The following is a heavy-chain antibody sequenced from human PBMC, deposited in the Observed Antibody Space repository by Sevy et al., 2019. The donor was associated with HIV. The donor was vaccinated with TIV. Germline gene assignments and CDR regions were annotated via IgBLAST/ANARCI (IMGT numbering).Heavy chain of an antibody. D-gene: IGHD2-15*01. V-gene: IGHV1-24*01. CDR1: GYTLTKLS. CDR3: ATVGLRYYSGSSSYQGDWFDP. J-gene: IGHJ5*02. Sequence: ASVKVSCKVSGYTLTKLSIHWVRQAPGKGLEWLGDFDPQDDEIIYAQRFQGRLTMTGDTSTETAYMELSSLTFEDTAVYYCATVGLRYYSGSSSYQGDWFDPWGQGTLVTVSS. CDR2: FDPQDDEI.